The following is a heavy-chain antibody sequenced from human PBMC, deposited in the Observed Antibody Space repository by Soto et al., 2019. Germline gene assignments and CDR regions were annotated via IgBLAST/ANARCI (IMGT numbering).Heavy chain of an antibody. CDR1: GGTFSSYT. V-gene: IGHV1-69*02. Sequence: QVQLVQSGAEVKKPGSSVKVSCKASGGTFSSYTISWVRQAPGQGLEWMGRIIPILGIANYAQKFQGRVSITADKSTSTAYMELSSLRSEDTAVYYCAREGDGYKADPGYYYGMDVWGQGTTVTVSS. CDR2: IIPILGIA. CDR3: AREGDGYKADPGYYYGMDV. D-gene: IGHD5-12*01. J-gene: IGHJ6*02.